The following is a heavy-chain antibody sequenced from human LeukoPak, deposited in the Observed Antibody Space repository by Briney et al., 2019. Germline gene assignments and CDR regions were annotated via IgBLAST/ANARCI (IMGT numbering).Heavy chain of an antibody. V-gene: IGHV3-74*01. J-gene: IGHJ3*02. D-gene: IGHD4-17*01. Sequence: GGSLRLSCAASGFTFSSYWMHWVRQAPGKGLVWVSRIYSDGSTTNYADSVKGRFTISRDNAKNTLYLQMNSLRAEDTAIYYCARESGFYGDYGAFDIWGRGTTVTVSS. CDR1: GFTFSSYW. CDR3: ARESGFYGDYGAFDI. CDR2: IYSDGSTT.